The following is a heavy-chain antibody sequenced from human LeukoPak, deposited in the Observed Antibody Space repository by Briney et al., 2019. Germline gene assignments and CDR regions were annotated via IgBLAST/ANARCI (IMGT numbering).Heavy chain of an antibody. CDR2: INPNSGGT. Sequence: ASVKVSCKASGYTFTGYYMHWVRQAPGQGLEWMGWINPNSGGTNYAQKFQGRVTMTRDTSISTAYMELSRLRSDDTAVYYCARDWDSSGWYILNWFDPWGQGTLVTVSS. J-gene: IGHJ5*02. D-gene: IGHD6-19*01. CDR3: ARDWDSSGWYILNWFDP. CDR1: GYTFTGYY. V-gene: IGHV1-2*02.